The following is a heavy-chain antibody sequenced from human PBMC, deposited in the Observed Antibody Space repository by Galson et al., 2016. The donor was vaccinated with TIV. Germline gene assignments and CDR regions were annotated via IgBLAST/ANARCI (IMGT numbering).Heavy chain of an antibody. D-gene: IGHD2-2*01. J-gene: IGHJ3*02. CDR1: GDSVSSNSAA. V-gene: IGHV6-1*01. Sequence: CAISGDSVSSNSAAWNWIRQSPSRGLEWLGRTYCRSRCYYDYAVSVKSRITIESDKNQFSLQLNSVTSEDTAVYYCTRAAGKNCYATCETFDIWGQGTMVSVSS. CDR3: TRAAGKNCYATCETFDI. CDR2: TYCRSRCYY.